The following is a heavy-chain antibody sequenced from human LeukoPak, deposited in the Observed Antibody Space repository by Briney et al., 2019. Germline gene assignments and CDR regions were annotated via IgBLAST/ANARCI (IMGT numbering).Heavy chain of an antibody. J-gene: IGHJ4*02. Sequence: ASVKVSCKVSGYTLTELSMRWVRQAPGKGLEWMGGFDPEDGETIYAQKFQGRVTMTEDTSTDTAYMELSSLRSEDTAVYYCATQTRWLQFWGYFDYWGQGTLVTVSS. D-gene: IGHD5-24*01. CDR1: GYTLTELS. V-gene: IGHV1-24*01. CDR3: ATQTRWLQFWGYFDY. CDR2: FDPEDGET.